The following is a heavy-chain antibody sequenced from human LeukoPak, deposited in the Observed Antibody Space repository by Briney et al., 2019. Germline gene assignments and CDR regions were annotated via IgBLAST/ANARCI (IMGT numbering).Heavy chain of an antibody. V-gene: IGHV3-11*05. CDR3: ARASTVTDAFDYYYYGMDV. CDR2: ISSSSSYT. J-gene: IGHJ6*02. D-gene: IGHD4-17*01. CDR1: GFTFSDYY. Sequence: PGGSLRLSCAASGFTFSDYYMSWIRQAPGKGLEWVSYISSSSSYTNYADSVKGRFTISRDNAKNPLYLQMNGLRAEDTAVYYCARASTVTDAFDYYYYGMDVWGQGTTVTVSS.